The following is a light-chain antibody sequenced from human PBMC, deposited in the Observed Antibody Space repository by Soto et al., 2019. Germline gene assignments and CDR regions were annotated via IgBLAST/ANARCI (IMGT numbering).Light chain of an antibody. J-gene: IGKJ1*01. CDR1: QSVSSN. Sequence: EIVMTQTPATLSVSPGERATLSCRASQSVSSNLAWYQQKPGQAPRLLIYGASTRATGIPARFSGSGSGTEFTLTISSLQSEDCAVYYCQQYNNGWTFGQGTKVEIK. CDR2: GAS. CDR3: QQYNNGWT. V-gene: IGKV3-15*01.